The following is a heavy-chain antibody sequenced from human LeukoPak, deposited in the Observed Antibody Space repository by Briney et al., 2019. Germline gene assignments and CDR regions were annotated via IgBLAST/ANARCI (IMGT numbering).Heavy chain of an antibody. CDR3: GGGSSGRPSIDY. J-gene: IGHJ4*02. CDR2: IYYSGST. V-gene: IGHV4-59*01. CDR1: GGSISSYF. D-gene: IGHD6-19*01. Sequence: PEALSLTRTVSGGSISSYFWSWIRQPPGKGLEGIGYIYYSGSTNYNPSLKRRVTISVDTTKNQFSLKLSSVTAADTAVYYCGGGSSGRPSIDYWGQGTLVTVSS.